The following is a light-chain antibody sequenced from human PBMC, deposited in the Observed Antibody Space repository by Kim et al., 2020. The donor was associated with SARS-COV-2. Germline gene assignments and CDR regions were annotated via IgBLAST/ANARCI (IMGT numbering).Light chain of an antibody. V-gene: IGLV4-69*01. J-gene: IGLJ2*01. CDR1: SGHSSYA. CDR3: QTWGTGIRV. Sequence: ASVKLTCTLSSGHSSYAIAWHQQQQEKGPRYWMKLNSDGSHSKGDGIPDRFSGSSSGAERYLTISSLQSEDEADYYCQTWGTGIRVFGGGTQLTVL. CDR2: LNSDGSH.